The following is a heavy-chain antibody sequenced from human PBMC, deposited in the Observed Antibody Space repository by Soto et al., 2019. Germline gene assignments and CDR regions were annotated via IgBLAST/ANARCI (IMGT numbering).Heavy chain of an antibody. D-gene: IGHD3-3*01. CDR2: ISSSSSTI. V-gene: IGHV3-48*01. CDR3: AREVHSWYDFWSGFGY. CDR1: GFTFSSYS. J-gene: IGHJ4*02. Sequence: EVQLVESGGGLVQPGGSLRLSCAASGFTFSSYSMNWVRQAPGKGLEWVSYISSSSSTIYYADSVKGRFTISRDNAKNSLYLQMNSLRAEDTAVYYCAREVHSWYDFWSGFGYWGQGTLVTVSS.